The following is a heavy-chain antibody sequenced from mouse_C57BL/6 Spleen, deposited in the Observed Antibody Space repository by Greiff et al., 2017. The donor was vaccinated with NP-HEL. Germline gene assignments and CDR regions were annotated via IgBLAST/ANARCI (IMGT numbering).Heavy chain of an antibody. D-gene: IGHD1-1*01. CDR2: INPNNGGT. CDR1: GYTFTDYY. Sequence: VQLQQSGPELVKPGASVKISCKASGYTFTDYYMNWVKQSHGKSLEWIGDINPNNGGTSYNQKFKGKATLTVDKSSSTAYMELRSLTSEDSAVYYCARPYAGAMDYWGQGTSVTVSS. CDR3: ARPYAGAMDY. V-gene: IGHV1-26*01. J-gene: IGHJ4*01.